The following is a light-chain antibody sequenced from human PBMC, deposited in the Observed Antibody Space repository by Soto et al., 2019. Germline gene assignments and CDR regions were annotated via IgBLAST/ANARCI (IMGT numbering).Light chain of an antibody. V-gene: IGLV1-40*01. J-gene: IGLJ2*01. Sequence: QSVLTQPPSVSGAPGPRVTISCTGSSSNIGAGYDVHWYHQLPGTAPKLLIYGNSNRPSGVPDRFSGSKSGTSASLPITGIQAEDEADYYCQSYDISLSVVFGGGTQLTVL. CDR1: SSNIGAGYD. CDR3: QSYDISLSVV. CDR2: GNS.